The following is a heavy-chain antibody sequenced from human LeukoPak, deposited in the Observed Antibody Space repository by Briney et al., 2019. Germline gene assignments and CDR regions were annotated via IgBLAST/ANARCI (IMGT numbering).Heavy chain of an antibody. CDR2: IKQDGSEK. V-gene: IGHV3-7*01. J-gene: IGHJ4*02. CDR3: ARDQYYYGSGTDY. D-gene: IGHD3-10*01. CDR1: GFTFSSYW. Sequence: GGSLRLSCAASGFTFSSYWMSGVRQAPGKGLEGVANIKQDGSEKYYVDSVKGRFTIYRDNDKNSLYLQMNRLRAEDKAVYYCARDQYYYGSGTDYWGQGTLVSVSS.